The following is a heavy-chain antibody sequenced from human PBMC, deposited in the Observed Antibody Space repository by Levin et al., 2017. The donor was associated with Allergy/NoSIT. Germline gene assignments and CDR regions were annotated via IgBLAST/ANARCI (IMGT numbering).Heavy chain of an antibody. CDR3: ARDNGDLGGGPRRFDS. CDR2: ITPGGDNT. Sequence: PGGSLRLSCTASGFTFSSNSMHWVRQAPGRGLEWLAVITPGGDNTYYADSVKGRFTISRDNSKNTVFLQMDSLTAEDTAIYYCARDNGDLGGGPRRFDSWGQGTLVIVSS. V-gene: IGHV3-30-3*01. D-gene: IGHD3-10*01. CDR1: GFTFSSNS. J-gene: IGHJ4*02.